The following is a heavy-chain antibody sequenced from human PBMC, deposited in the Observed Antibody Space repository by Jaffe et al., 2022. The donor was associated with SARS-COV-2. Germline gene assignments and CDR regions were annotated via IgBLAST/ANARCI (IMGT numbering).Heavy chain of an antibody. Sequence: QVTLRESGPALVKPTQTLTLTCSFSGFSLKNGGMCVTWIRQSPGKGLEWLALIDWDDDKYYSTSLKTRLTISKDISKNQVFLRMINMDPADTATYHCARALCRYFDSNGYYYYMDVWFNGPTVTVSS. CDR2: IDWDDDK. J-gene: IGHJ6*03. CDR3: ARALCRYFDSNGYYYYMDV. CDR1: GFSLKNGGMC. V-gene: IGHV2-70*01. D-gene: IGHD3-9*01.